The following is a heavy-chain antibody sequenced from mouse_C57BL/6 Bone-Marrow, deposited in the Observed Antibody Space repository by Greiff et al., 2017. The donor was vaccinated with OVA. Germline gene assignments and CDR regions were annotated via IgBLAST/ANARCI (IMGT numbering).Heavy chain of an antibody. D-gene: IGHD1-1*01. CDR2: IYPGSGST. CDR3: ARRLRYVFDY. V-gene: IGHV1-55*01. Sequence: VQLQQSGAELAKPGASVKMSCKASGYTFTSYWITWVKQRPGQGLEWIGDIYPGSGSTNYNEKFKSKATLTVDTSSSTAYMQLSSLTSEDSAVYYCARRLRYVFDYWGQGTTLTVSS. CDR1: GYTFTSYW. J-gene: IGHJ2*01.